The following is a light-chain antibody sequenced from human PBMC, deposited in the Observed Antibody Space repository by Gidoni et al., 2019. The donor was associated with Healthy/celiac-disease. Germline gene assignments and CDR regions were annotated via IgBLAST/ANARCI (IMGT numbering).Light chain of an antibody. J-gene: IGLJ1*01. CDR1: NIGSKS. CDR2: YDS. CDR3: QVWDSSSDKV. Sequence: SYVLTQPPSVSVAPGKTASITCGGNNIGSKSVHWYQQKAGQAPVLVIYYDSDRPSGIPERFSGSNSGNTATLTISRVEAGDEADYYCQVWDSSSDKVFGAGTKVTVL. V-gene: IGLV3-21*04.